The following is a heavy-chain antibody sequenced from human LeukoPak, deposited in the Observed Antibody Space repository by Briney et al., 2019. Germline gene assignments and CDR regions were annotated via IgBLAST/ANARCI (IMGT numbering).Heavy chain of an antibody. V-gene: IGHV1-69*13. Sequence: ASVKVSCKASGYTFSSYGISWVRQAPGQGLEWMGGIIPIFGTANYAQKFQGRVTITADESTSTAYMELSSLRSEDTAVYYCAGEVGATTSFDYWGQGTLVTVSS. CDR3: AGEVGATTSFDY. D-gene: IGHD1-26*01. CDR1: GYTFSSYG. CDR2: IIPIFGTA. J-gene: IGHJ4*02.